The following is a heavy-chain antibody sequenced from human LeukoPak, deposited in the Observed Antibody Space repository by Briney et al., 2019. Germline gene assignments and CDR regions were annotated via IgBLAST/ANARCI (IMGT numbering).Heavy chain of an antibody. CDR3: AKEVGCSSTSCYSKGYYFDY. Sequence: GGSLRLSCAASGFTFSSYAMSWVRQAPGKGLEWVSAISGSGGSTYYADSVKGRFTISRDNSKNTLYLQMNSLRAEDTAVYYCAKEVGCSSTSCYSKGYYFDYWGQGTLVTVSS. CDR2: ISGSGGST. D-gene: IGHD2-2*01. V-gene: IGHV3-23*01. J-gene: IGHJ4*02. CDR1: GFTFSSYA.